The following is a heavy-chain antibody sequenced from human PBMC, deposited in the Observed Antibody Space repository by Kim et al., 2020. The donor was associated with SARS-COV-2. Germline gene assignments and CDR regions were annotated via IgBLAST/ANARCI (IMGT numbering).Heavy chain of an antibody. CDR1: GYTFTNHH. V-gene: IGHV1-46*01. J-gene: IGHJ1*01. CDR2: INPGSRVT. D-gene: IGHD2-21*02. CDR3: ARAGVGPDADCGGDCSSPFQH. Sequence: ASVKVSCKASGYTFTNHHVHWVRQAPGQGLEWMGIINPGSRVTTYAHKLQGRLTMTRDTSTSTVYMELSSLRSEDTAVYYCARAGVGPDADCGGDCSSPFQHWGQGTLVTVSS.